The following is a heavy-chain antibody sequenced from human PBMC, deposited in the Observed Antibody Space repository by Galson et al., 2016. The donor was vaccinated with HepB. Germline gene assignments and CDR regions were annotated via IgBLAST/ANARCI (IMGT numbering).Heavy chain of an antibody. J-gene: IGHJ4*02. CDR2: KSHAGSNG. CDR1: GFIFNSHT. V-gene: IGHV3-33*02. D-gene: IGHD4-17*01. Sequence: SLRLSCAASGFIFNSHTMHWVRQATRGKVLEWVASKSHAGSNGTYADSARDRFTISRKNSTKTVFLQMSSLRAEDTAVYYCSKDAAVTLPGVYFEYWGQGTLVTVSS. CDR3: SKDAAVTLPGVYFEY.